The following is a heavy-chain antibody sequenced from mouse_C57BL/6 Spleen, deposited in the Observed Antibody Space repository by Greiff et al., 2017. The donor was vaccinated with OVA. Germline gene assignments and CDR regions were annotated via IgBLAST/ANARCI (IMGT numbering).Heavy chain of an antibody. CDR3: VRQGQGYAMDY. V-gene: IGHV10-1*01. J-gene: IGHJ4*01. Sequence: EVKLVESGGGLVQPKGSLKLSCAASGFSFNTYAMNWVRQAPGKGLEWVARIRSKSNNYATYYADSVKDRFTISRDNSESMLYLQMNNLKTEDTAMYFCVRQGQGYAMDYWGQGTSVTVSS. CDR1: GFSFNTYA. CDR2: IRSKSNNYAT.